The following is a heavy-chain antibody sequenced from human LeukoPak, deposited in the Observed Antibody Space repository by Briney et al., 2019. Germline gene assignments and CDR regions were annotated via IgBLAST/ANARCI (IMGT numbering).Heavy chain of an antibody. CDR3: ARGGELVAGTSFFDY. CDR2: INPSGGST. CDR1: GYTFTSYY. V-gene: IGHV1-46*01. J-gene: IGHJ4*02. Sequence: GASVHVSCKASGYTFTSYYMHWVRQAPGQGLEWMGIINPSGGSTSYAQKFQGRVTMTRDTSTSTVYMELSSLRSEDTAVYYCARGGELVAGTSFFDYWGQGTLVTVSS. D-gene: IGHD6-19*01.